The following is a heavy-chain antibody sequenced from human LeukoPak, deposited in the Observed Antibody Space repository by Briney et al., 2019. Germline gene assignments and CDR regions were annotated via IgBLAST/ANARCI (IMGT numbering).Heavy chain of an antibody. J-gene: IGHJ4*02. Sequence: PGGSLRLSCAASGFTFSDSAIHWVRQASGKGLEWIGRIRNKGNNYATTYAASVKGRFTFSRDDSKNTAYLQMNSLKTEDTAVYYCTRLDYFDSGYDYWGQGTQVTVSS. V-gene: IGHV3-73*01. CDR3: TRLDYFDSGYDY. D-gene: IGHD3-10*01. CDR2: IRNKGNNYAT. CDR1: GFTFSDSA.